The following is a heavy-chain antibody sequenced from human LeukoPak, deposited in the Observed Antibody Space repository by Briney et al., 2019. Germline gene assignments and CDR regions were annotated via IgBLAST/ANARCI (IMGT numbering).Heavy chain of an antibody. Sequence: GRSLTLSCAASGFTFSIYGMHWVRQAPGKGLKWVAVIWDDGSNKYYEDSVEGRFTISRDNSKNTVYLQMNSLRDEDTAVYYCARDNTALDYWGQGTLDTVSS. CDR2: IWDDGSNK. J-gene: IGHJ4*02. V-gene: IGHV3-33*01. CDR3: ARDNTALDY. CDR1: GFTFSIYG. D-gene: IGHD5-18*01.